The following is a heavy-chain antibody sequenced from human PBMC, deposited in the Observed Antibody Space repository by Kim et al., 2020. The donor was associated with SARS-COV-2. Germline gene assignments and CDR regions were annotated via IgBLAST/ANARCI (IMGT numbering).Heavy chain of an antibody. J-gene: IGHJ4*01. CDR3: ARQGEYALGGHPPSY. V-gene: IGHV3-21*01. CDR1: GFTFSSYS. CDR2: ISSSSVDI. Sequence: GGSLRLSCAASGFTFSSYSMNWVRQAPGKGLEWVSSISSSSVDIYYADSVKGRFTISRDNAKNSLYLQMNSLRAEDTAVYYCARQGEYALGGHPPSYWG. D-gene: IGHD2-8*01.